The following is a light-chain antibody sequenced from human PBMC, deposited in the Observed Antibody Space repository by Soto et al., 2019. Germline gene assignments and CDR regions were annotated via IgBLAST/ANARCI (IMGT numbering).Light chain of an antibody. J-gene: IGLJ3*02. CDR2: AVN. CDR3: CSYAGSYTWV. V-gene: IGLV2-11*01. CDR1: TGNVGDYNY. Sequence: QSALTQPRSVSGSPGQSVTISCTGTTGNVGDYNYVSWYQQHPGKAPKLLIYAVNMRPSGVPDRFSGSKSGNTASLTISGLQAEDEADYSCCSYAGSYTWVFGGGTKLTVL.